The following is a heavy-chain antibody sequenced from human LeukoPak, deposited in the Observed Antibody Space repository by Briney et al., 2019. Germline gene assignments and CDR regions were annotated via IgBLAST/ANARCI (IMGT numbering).Heavy chain of an antibody. CDR2: INPNSGGT. J-gene: IGHJ4*02. D-gene: IGHD5-18*01. Sequence: GASVKVSCKASGYTFTGYYMHWVRQAPGQGLEWMGWINPNSGGTSYAQKFQGWVTMTRDTSISTAYMELSRLRSDDTAVYYCARGRGYSYGDYWGQGTLVTVSS. CDR1: GYTFTGYY. CDR3: ARGRGYSYGDY. V-gene: IGHV1-2*04.